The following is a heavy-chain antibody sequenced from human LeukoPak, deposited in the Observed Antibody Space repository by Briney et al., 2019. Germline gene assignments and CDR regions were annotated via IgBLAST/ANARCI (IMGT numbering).Heavy chain of an antibody. CDR3: ARDLSSGYYV. CDR2: ISSSSSYI. D-gene: IGHD3-22*01. J-gene: IGHJ4*02. V-gene: IGHV3-21*01. CDR1: GFTFSSYS. Sequence: GGSLRPSCAASGFTFSSYSMNWVRQAPGKGLEWVSSISSSSSYIYYADSVKGRFTISRDNAKNSLYLQMNSLRAEDTAVYYCARDLSSGYYVWGQGTLVTVSS.